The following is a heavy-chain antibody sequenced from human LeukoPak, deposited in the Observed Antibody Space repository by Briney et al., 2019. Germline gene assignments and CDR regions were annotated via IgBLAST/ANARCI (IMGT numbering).Heavy chain of an antibody. CDR2: INPSGGST. CDR3: ARDRDDYSNYVVSYFDY. V-gene: IGHV1-46*01. D-gene: IGHD4-11*01. Sequence: GASVKVSCKASGYTFTSYYMHWVRQAPGQGLEWMGIINPSGGSTSYAQKFQGRVTTTRDMSTSTVYMELSSLRSEDTAVYYCARDRDDYSNYVVSYFDYWGQGTLVTVSS. J-gene: IGHJ4*02. CDR1: GYTFTSYY.